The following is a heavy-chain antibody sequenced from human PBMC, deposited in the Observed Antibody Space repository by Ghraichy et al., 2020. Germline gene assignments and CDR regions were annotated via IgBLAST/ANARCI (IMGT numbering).Heavy chain of an antibody. Sequence: GGSLRLSCGASGFTFSHYAMSWVRQAPGKGLEWVSTVSNNGGATHYADSVKGRFTISRDNSKNTLFLQMNSLRAEDTAVYYCTKDVGVIMFDFWGQGTLVTVS. CDR3: TKDVGVIMFDF. V-gene: IGHV3-23*01. J-gene: IGHJ4*02. D-gene: IGHD3-10*01. CDR1: GFTFSHYA. CDR2: VSNNGGAT.